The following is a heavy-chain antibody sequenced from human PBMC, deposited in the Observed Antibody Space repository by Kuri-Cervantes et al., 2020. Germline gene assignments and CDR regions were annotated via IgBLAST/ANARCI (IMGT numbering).Heavy chain of an antibody. CDR2: ISGSGGST. V-gene: IGHV3-23*01. CDR1: GFTFSSYA. J-gene: IGHJ6*02. Sequence: LSLTCAASGFTFSSYAMSWVRQAPGKGLEWVSAISGSGGSTYYADSVKGRFTISRDNSKNTLYLQMNSLRAEDTAVYYCAKDLFGECLRNLYYYYYGMDVWGQGTTVTVSS. D-gene: IGHD3-10*01. CDR3: AKDLFGECLRNLYYYYYGMDV.